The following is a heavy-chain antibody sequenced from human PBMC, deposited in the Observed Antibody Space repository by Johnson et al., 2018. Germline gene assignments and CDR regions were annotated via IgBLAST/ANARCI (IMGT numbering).Heavy chain of an antibody. D-gene: IGHD7-27*01. Sequence: VQLVESGGGLVQPGRSLRLSCTASGFTFGHYAMSWFRQAPGKGLEWVSFIRAEAFGGTTEYAASVKGRFSISRDDSKSIAYLQINSLKTEDTAVYYCTRGLIGAHHDAFDIWGQGTMVTVSS. CDR1: GFTFGHYA. J-gene: IGHJ3*02. CDR2: IRAEAFGGTT. V-gene: IGHV3-49*03. CDR3: TRGLIGAHHDAFDI.